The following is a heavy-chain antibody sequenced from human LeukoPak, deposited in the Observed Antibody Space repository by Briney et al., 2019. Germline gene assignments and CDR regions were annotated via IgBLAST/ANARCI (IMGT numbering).Heavy chain of an antibody. Sequence: PGGSLRLSCAASGFTFSSYSMNWVRQAPGKGLEWVSYISSSSSTIYYADSVKGRFTISRDNAKNSLYLQMNSLRDEDTAVYYCVAYCGGDCYSHHAPSDAFDIWGQGTMVTVSP. CDR3: VAYCGGDCYSHHAPSDAFDI. CDR1: GFTFSSYS. D-gene: IGHD2-21*02. CDR2: ISSSSSTI. V-gene: IGHV3-48*02. J-gene: IGHJ3*02.